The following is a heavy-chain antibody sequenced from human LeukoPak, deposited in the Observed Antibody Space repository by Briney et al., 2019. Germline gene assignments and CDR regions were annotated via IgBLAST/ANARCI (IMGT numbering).Heavy chain of an antibody. V-gene: IGHV4-59*01. J-gene: IGHJ2*01. Sequence: SETLSLTCTVSGGSISSYYRSWIRQPPGKGLEWIGYIYYSGSTNYNPSLKSRVTISVDTSKNQFSLKLSSVTAADTAVYYCAREGIAAPPKWYFDLWGRGTLVTVSS. CDR3: AREGIAAPPKWYFDL. CDR1: GGSISSYY. D-gene: IGHD6-13*01. CDR2: IYYSGST.